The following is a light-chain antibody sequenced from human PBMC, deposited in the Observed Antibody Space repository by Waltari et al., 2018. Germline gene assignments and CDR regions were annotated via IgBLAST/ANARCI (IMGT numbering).Light chain of an antibody. CDR3: QQFHSLLT. CDR1: QDINNY. Sequence: ITCHASQDINNYLNWYQQKPGKAPKLLIYDASNLETGVPSRFSGSGSGTTFTFTISSLQPEDIATYYCQQFHSLLTFGGGTKVEIK. J-gene: IGKJ4*01. CDR2: DAS. V-gene: IGKV1-33*01.